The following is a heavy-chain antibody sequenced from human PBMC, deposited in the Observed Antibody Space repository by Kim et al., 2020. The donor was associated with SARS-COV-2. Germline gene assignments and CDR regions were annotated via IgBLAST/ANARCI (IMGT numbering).Heavy chain of an antibody. CDR1: GFTFSSYG. D-gene: IGHD6-13*01. Sequence: GGSLRLSCAASGFTFSSYGMHWVRQAPGKGLEWVAVISYDGSNKYYADSVKGRFTISRDNSKNTLYLQMNSLRAEDTAVYYCAKDFGSSRFYFDYWGQGT. CDR3: AKDFGSSRFYFDY. V-gene: IGHV3-30*18. CDR2: ISYDGSNK. J-gene: IGHJ4*02.